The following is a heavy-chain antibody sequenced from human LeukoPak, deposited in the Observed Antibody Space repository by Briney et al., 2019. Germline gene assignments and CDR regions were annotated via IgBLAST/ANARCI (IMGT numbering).Heavy chain of an antibody. J-gene: IGHJ3*02. CDR2: IYYSGST. D-gene: IGHD3-22*01. V-gene: IGHV4-59*01. CDR1: GGSISSYY. CDR3: ARGIVVVSTINAFDI. Sequence: SETLSLTCTVSGGSISSYYWSWIRQPPGKGLEWIGYIYYSGSTNYNPSLKSRVTISVDTSKNQFSLKLSSVTAADTAVYYCARGIVVVSTINAFDIWGQGTMVTVSS.